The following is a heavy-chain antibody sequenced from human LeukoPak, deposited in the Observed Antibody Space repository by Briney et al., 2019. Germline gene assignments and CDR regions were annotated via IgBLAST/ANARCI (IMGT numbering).Heavy chain of an antibody. CDR3: ARDSLVEMATITDY. CDR2: IYTSGST. V-gene: IGHV4-61*02. Sequence: SETLSLTCAVSGGSISSGSYYWSWIRQPAGKGLEWIGRIYTSGSTNYNPSLKSRVTISVDTSKNQLSLKLSSVTAADTAVYYCARDSLVEMATITDYWGQGTLVTVSS. D-gene: IGHD5-24*01. CDR1: GGSISSGSYY. J-gene: IGHJ4*02.